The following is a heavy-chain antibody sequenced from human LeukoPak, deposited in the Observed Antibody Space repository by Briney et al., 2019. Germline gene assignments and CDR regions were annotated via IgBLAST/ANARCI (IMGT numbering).Heavy chain of an antibody. V-gene: IGHV3-9*01. CDR2: ISWNSGSI. Sequence: PGRSLRLSCAASGVTFDDYAKHWVRQAPGKGLEWVSGISWNSGSIGYADSVKGRFTISRDNAKNSLYLQMNSLRAEDTALYYCAKDTLAAAGRYYYYGMDVWGQGTTVTVSS. CDR1: GVTFDDYA. CDR3: AKDTLAAAGRYYYYGMDV. D-gene: IGHD6-13*01. J-gene: IGHJ6*02.